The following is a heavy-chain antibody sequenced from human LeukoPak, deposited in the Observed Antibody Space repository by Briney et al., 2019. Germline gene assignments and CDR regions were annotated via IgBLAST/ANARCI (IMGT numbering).Heavy chain of an antibody. V-gene: IGHV3-7*01. Sequence: GGSLRLSCAASGFSFSSNWMSWVRQAPGKGLEWVGNINPYGSGQYYVDSVRGRFTISRDNAQNSLYLHMNGLRVDDTAIYYCTTGAAVEPRWGQGTLVTVS. CDR3: TTGAAVEPR. J-gene: IGHJ4*02. CDR1: GFSFSSNW. D-gene: IGHD6-19*01. CDR2: INPYGSGQ.